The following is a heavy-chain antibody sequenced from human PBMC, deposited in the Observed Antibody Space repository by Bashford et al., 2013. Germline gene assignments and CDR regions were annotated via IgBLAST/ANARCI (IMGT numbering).Heavy chain of an antibody. Sequence: ASVKVSCKASGYTFTSYYMHWVRQAPGQGLEWMGIINPSGGSTSYAQKFQGRVTITRDTSASTAYMELSSLRSEDTAVYFCARDGYYDTSGPDAFDVWGQGTMVTVSS. J-gene: IGHJ3*01. V-gene: IGHV1-46*01. CDR3: ARDGYYDTSGPDAFDV. D-gene: IGHD3-22*01. CDR1: GYTFTSYY. CDR2: INPSGGST.